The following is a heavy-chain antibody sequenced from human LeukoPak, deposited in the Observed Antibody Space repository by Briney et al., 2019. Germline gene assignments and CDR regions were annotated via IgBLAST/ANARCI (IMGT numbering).Heavy chain of an antibody. J-gene: IGHJ4*02. CDR2: ISGSAGNT. D-gene: IGHD6-13*01. CDR3: AKDLYSSSWYYFDY. CDR1: GFTFSSFA. V-gene: IGHV3-23*01. Sequence: PGGSLRLSCAASGFTFSSFAVSWVRQAPGKGLEWVSAISGSAGNTYYADSVKGRFTISRDNSKNTLYLQMNSLRAEDTAVYYCAKDLYSSSWYYFDYWGQGTLVTVSS.